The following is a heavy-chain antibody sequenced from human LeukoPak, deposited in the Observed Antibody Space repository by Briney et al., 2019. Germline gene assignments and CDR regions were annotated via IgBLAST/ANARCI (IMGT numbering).Heavy chain of an antibody. Sequence: GGSLRLSCAASGFTFDDYAMHWVRQAPGKGLEWVSLISWDGGRTYYADSVKGRFTISRDNSKNSLYLQMNSLRAEDTALYYCAKDGGYSYGYYPDYWGRGTLVTVSS. D-gene: IGHD5-18*01. J-gene: IGHJ4*02. V-gene: IGHV3-43D*03. CDR2: ISWDGGRT. CDR1: GFTFDDYA. CDR3: AKDGGYSYGYYPDY.